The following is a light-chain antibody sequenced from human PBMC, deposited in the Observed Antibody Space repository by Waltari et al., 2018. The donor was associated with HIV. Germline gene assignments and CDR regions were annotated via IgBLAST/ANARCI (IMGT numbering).Light chain of an antibody. CDR2: KAS. CDR3: QQYNSDFYT. J-gene: IGKJ2*01. Sequence: IQMTQSPSILSASVGDRVTITCRASQNVDTWLAWYQQRPGRAPKLLIYKASTLEYGVPARFSGSGSGTNFTLTINTLHPDDFATYYCQQYNSDFYTFGLGTTLDLK. V-gene: IGKV1-5*03. CDR1: QNVDTW.